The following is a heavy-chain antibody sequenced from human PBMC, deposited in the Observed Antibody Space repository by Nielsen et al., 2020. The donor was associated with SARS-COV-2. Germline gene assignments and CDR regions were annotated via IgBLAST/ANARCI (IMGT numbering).Heavy chain of an antibody. V-gene: IGHV3-20*01. CDR3: ARRFYDILTGYYYDY. Sequence: GESLKISCAASGFTFVDYGMSWVRQAPGKGLEWVSGINWNGGSTGYADSVEGRFTISRDNAKNSLYLQMNSLRAEDTALYHCARRFYDILTGYYYDYWGQGTLVTVSS. CDR2: INWNGGST. D-gene: IGHD3-9*01. J-gene: IGHJ4*02. CDR1: GFTFVDYG.